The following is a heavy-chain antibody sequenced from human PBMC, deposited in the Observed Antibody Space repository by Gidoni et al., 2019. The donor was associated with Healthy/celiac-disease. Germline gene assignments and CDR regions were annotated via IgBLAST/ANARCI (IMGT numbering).Heavy chain of an antibody. J-gene: IGHJ2*01. D-gene: IGHD1-26*01. V-gene: IGHV5-51*01. Sequence: EVQLVQSGAEVKKPGASLTISWKGSGYSFTSYWNGWVRQMHGKGLAWMGIIYPGDSETRYSPSFQGQVTISADKSISTAYLQWSSLKASDTAMYYCAIIYQKNIVGAILYWYFDLWGRGTLVTVSS. CDR1: GYSFTSYW. CDR3: AIIYQKNIVGAILYWYFDL. CDR2: IYPGDSET.